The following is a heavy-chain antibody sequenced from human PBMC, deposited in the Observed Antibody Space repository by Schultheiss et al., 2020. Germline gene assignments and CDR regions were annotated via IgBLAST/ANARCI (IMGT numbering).Heavy chain of an antibody. CDR2: IYYSGST. D-gene: IGHD3-16*01. CDR1: GGSISSSSYY. Sequence: ETLSLTCTVSGGSISSSSYYWGWIRQPPGKGLEWIGSIYYSGSTYYNPSLKSRVTISVDTSKNQFSLRLSSVTAADTAVYYCARAAFGGVLPDYWGQGTLVTVS. J-gene: IGHJ4*02. V-gene: IGHV4-39*07. CDR3: ARAAFGGVLPDY.